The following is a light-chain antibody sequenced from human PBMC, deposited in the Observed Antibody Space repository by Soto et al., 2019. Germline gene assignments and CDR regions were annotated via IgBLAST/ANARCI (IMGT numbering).Light chain of an antibody. V-gene: IGLV1-51*01. Sequence: QSVMTQPPSVSAAPGQKVTISCSGSSSNIGGNSVSWYQQLPGTAPTLLIYDDDKRPSGIPDRFSGSKSGTSGTLGITGFQTGDEADYYCQSYDFSLSGNVLFGVGTKVTVL. CDR1: SSNIGGNS. CDR2: DDD. CDR3: QSYDFSLSGNVL. J-gene: IGLJ2*01.